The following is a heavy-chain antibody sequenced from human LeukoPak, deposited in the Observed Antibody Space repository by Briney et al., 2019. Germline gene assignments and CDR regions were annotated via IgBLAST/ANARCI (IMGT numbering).Heavy chain of an antibody. CDR3: AKPGDTTHSSGWYFLPEYFQH. Sequence: PGGSLRLSCAAAGFTFGNYAMSWVRQAPGKGLEWVSAISGSASSTYYADSVKGRFTISRDNSKNTLYLHMNSLRAEDTAVYYCAKPGDTTHSSGWYFLPEYFQHWGQGTLVTVSS. J-gene: IGHJ1*01. CDR2: ISGSASST. V-gene: IGHV3-23*01. CDR1: GFTFGNYA. D-gene: IGHD6-19*01.